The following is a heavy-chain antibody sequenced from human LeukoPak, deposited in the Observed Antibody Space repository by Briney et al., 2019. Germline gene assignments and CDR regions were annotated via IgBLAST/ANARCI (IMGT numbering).Heavy chain of an antibody. CDR1: GFTFSNYW. CDR3: ARERELLSEFDY. D-gene: IGHD1-26*01. CDR2: IKPDESEK. V-gene: IGHV3-7*03. Sequence: GGSLRLSCAASGFTFSNYWMTWVRQAPGKGLEWVANIKPDESEKYYVGSVKGRFTISRDNAKNSLYLQMNSLRAEDTAVYYCARERELLSEFDYWGQGTLVTVSS. J-gene: IGHJ4*02.